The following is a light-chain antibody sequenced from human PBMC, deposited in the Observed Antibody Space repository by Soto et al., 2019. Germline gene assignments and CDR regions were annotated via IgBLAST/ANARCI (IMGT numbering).Light chain of an antibody. J-gene: IGKJ5*01. CDR3: QQRSNWPIT. Sequence: IVLTQSPGTLSLSAGERAALACRASQSVSRYLAWYQQKPGQAPRLLIYDASNGATGIPARFSGSGSGTDFTLTISSLEPEDFAVYYCQQRSNWPITFGQGTRLE. V-gene: IGKV3-11*01. CDR2: DAS. CDR1: QSVSRY.